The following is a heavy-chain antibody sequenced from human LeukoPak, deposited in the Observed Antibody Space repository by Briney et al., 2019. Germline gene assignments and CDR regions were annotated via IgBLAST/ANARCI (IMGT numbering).Heavy chain of an antibody. Sequence: ASVKVSCMASGYTFTSYGISWVRQAPGQGLEWMGWISTYNGNTNYAQKLQGRVTMTTDTSTSTAYMELRSLRSDDTAVYYCAREVAGDVDTALFYFDYWGQGTLVTVSS. CDR1: GYTFTSYG. CDR2: ISTYNGNT. J-gene: IGHJ4*02. D-gene: IGHD5-18*01. CDR3: AREVAGDVDTALFYFDY. V-gene: IGHV1-18*01.